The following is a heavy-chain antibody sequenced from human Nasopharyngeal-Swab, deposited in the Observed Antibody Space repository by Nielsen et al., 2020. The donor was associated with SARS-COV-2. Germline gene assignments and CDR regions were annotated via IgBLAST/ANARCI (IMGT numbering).Heavy chain of an antibody. J-gene: IGHJ4*02. V-gene: IGHV1-46*02. CDR1: GYTFNNYY. CDR2: INPGSGGT. Sequence: ASVKVSCKASGYTFNNYYIHWVRQAPGQGLEWMGMINPGSGGTTYAQKFQGRVTMTTDTSTSTAYMELRSLRSDDTAVYYCARSTIAVAGRGISDYWGQGTLVTVSS. CDR3: ARSTIAVAGRGISDY. D-gene: IGHD6-19*01.